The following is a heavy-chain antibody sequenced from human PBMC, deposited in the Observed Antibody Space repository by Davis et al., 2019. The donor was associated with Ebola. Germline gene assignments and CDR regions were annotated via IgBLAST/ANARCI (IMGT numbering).Heavy chain of an antibody. D-gene: IGHD3-10*01. Sequence: SETLSLTCAVSGGSFSGYYWSWIRQPPGKGLEWIGEINHSGSTNYNPSLKSRVTISVDTSKNQFSLKLSSVTAADTAVYYCARWGSSYYGMDVWGQGTTVTVSS. J-gene: IGHJ6*02. CDR1: GGSFSGYY. CDR2: INHSGST. CDR3: ARWGSSYYGMDV. V-gene: IGHV4-34*01.